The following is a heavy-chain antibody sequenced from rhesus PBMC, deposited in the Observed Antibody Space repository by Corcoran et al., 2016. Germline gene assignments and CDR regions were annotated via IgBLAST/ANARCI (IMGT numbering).Heavy chain of an antibody. CDR2: IDGSGGST. J-gene: IGHJ4*01. D-gene: IGHD6-31*01. CDR1: GGSIRSNY. V-gene: IGHV4-160*01. Sequence: QVQLQESGPGLVKPSETLSLTCAVSGGSIRSNYWCCIRPAPGKGWEWIGRIDGSGGSTYYNPSRKGRVTISTDTSKNQFSLKLSSVTAADTAVYYCARENYSSGLAYWGQGVLVTVSS. CDR3: ARENYSSGLAY.